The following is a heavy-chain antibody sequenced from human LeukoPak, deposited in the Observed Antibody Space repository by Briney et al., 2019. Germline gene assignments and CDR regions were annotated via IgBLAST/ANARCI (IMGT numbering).Heavy chain of an antibody. CDR2: IIPIFGTA. Sequence: SVKVSCKASGGTFSSYAISWVRQAPGQGLEWMGGIIPIFGTANYAQKFQGRVTITADESTSTAYMELSSLRSEDTAVYYCASEGSSSPFDYWAREPWSPSPQ. D-gene: IGHD6-6*01. V-gene: IGHV1-69*01. CDR1: GGTFSSYA. J-gene: IGHJ4*02. CDR3: ASEGSSSPFDY.